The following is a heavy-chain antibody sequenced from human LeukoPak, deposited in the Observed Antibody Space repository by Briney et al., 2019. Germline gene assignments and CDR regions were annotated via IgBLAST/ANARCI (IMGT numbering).Heavy chain of an antibody. Sequence: ASVKVSCKVSGYTLTELSMHWVRQAPGKGLEWMGGFDHEDGETIYADKVQGRVTMTEDTPTDTAYMELSSLRSEDTAMYYCATGLMRGGGVVISRSYMDVWGKGTTVTVSS. V-gene: IGHV1-24*01. CDR3: ATGLMRGGGVVISRSYMDV. D-gene: IGHD3-22*01. J-gene: IGHJ6*03. CDR2: FDHEDGET. CDR1: GYTLTELS.